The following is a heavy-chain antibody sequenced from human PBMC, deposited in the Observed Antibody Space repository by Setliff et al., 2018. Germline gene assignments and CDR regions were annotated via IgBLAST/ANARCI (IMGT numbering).Heavy chain of an antibody. CDR1: GGTFSSYA. V-gene: IGHV1-69*10. J-gene: IGHJ6*02. Sequence: ASVKVSCKASGGTFSSYAISWVRQAPGQGLEWMGGIIPILGIANYAQKFQGRVTITADESTSTAYMELSSLRSEDTAVYYCARRYCGGDCSAYGMDVWGQGTTVTVS. D-gene: IGHD2-21*02. CDR2: IIPILGIA. CDR3: ARRYCGGDCSAYGMDV.